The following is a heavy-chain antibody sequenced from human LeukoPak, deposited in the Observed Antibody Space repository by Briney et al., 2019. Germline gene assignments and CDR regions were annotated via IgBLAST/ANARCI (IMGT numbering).Heavy chain of an antibody. V-gene: IGHV3-21*04. D-gene: IGHD3-16*02. CDR3: ARGFELITFGGAIGKLNWFDS. CDR2: ISYSSSYI. Sequence: GGSLRLSSAASGFTLSSYSMNWVRQAPGKGLEWVSSISYSSSYIYYADSVKGRFTISRDNAKNSLYLQMNSLRAEDTAVYYCARGFELITFGGAIGKLNWFDSWGQGTLVTVSS. J-gene: IGHJ5*01. CDR1: GFTLSSYS.